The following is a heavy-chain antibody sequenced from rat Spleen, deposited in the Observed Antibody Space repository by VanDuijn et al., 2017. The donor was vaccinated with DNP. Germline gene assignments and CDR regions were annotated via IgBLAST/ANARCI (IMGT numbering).Heavy chain of an antibody. CDR2: IKNEDYT. J-gene: IGHJ2*01. D-gene: IGHD1-4*01. CDR3: ARSTDCGCNWDY. Sequence: DVQLQESGPGLVKPSQSLSLTCSVTGYSITGTYRWNWIRKFPGSKLEWMGYIKNEDYTKYDPSPKSRISITRDTSKNQFFLQVNFVTTEDTATFYCARSTDCGCNWDYWGQGVMVTVSS. V-gene: IGHV3-3*01. CDR1: GYSITGTYR.